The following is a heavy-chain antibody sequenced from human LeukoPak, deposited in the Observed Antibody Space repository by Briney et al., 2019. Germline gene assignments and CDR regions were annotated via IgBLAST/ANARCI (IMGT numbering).Heavy chain of an antibody. CDR1: AFTFRSYE. D-gene: IGHD3-3*01. Sequence: GGSLRLSCTGSAFTFRSYEMSWVRQAPGKGLEWISYISSSGTTMYYADSVKGRFTISRDNAKNFVYLQMNRLRAEDTAVYYCARDFTTIFGDYWGQGTLVTVSS. CDR2: ISSSGTTM. V-gene: IGHV3-48*03. CDR3: ARDFTTIFGDY. J-gene: IGHJ4*02.